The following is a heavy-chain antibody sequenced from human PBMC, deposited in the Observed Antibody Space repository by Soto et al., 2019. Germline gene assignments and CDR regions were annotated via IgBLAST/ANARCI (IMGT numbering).Heavy chain of an antibody. D-gene: IGHD5-18*01. CDR3: ARGLGRGYSYGYFDY. CDR2: INHSGST. CDR1: GGSFSGYY. V-gene: IGHV4-34*01. Sequence: TSETLSLTCAVYGGSFSGYYWSWIRQPPGKGLEWIGEINHSGSTNYNPSLKSRVTTSVDTSKNQFSLKLSSVTAADTAVYYCARGLGRGYSYGYFDYWGQGTLVTVSS. J-gene: IGHJ4*02.